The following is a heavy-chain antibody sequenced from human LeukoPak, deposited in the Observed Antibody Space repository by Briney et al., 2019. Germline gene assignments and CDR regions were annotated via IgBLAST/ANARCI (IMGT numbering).Heavy chain of an antibody. Sequence: GESLRLSSAPSGFTFSTYAMNWVRQAPGKGLEWVSGIRGNAANTYYADPVKGGFATSRDTSNTVYLQMNSLRAEDTAVYFCARGRLGNGAGHYYFDYWGQGALVIVSS. V-gene: IGHV3-23*01. D-gene: IGHD7-27*01. CDR2: IRGNAANT. J-gene: IGHJ4*02. CDR3: ARGRLGNGAGHYYFDY. CDR1: GFTFSTYA.